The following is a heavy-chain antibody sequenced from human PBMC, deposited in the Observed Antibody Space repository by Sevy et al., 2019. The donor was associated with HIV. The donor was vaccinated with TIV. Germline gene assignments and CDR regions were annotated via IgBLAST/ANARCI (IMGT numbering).Heavy chain of an antibody. CDR3: AADICSGGSCYSDY. V-gene: IGHV1-58*01. CDR1: GFTFTSSA. CDR2: IVVGSGNT. D-gene: IGHD2-15*01. J-gene: IGHJ4*02. Sequence: ASVKVSCKASGFTFTSSAVQWVRQARGQRLEWIGWIVVGSGNTNYAQKFQERVTITRDMSTSTAYMELSSLRSEDKAVYYCAADICSGGSCYSDYWGQGTLVTVSS.